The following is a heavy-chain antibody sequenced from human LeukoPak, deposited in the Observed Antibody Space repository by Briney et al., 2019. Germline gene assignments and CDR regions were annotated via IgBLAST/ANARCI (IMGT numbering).Heavy chain of an antibody. CDR3: ARGADSNNWYADRPFDL. CDR2: ISSNSYAT. CDR1: GFTFSSFS. J-gene: IGHJ3*01. Sequence: GGSLRLSCAASGFTFSSFSMNWVRQAPGKGLEWVSYISSNSYATFYADSVQGRFTISRDTAQNSLYLQMNSLRAEDTAVYYCARGADSNNWYADRPFDLWGQGTMVTVSS. V-gene: IGHV3-48*04. D-gene: IGHD6-13*01.